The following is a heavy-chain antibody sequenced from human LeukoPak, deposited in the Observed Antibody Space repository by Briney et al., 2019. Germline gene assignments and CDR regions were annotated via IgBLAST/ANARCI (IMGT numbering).Heavy chain of an antibody. V-gene: IGHV1-18*01. CDR1: GGTFSSYA. J-gene: IGHJ4*02. D-gene: IGHD5-12*01. Sequence: GASVKVSCKASGGTFSSYAISWVRQAPGQGLEWMGWISAYNGNTNYAQKLQGRVTMTTDTSTSTAYMELRSLRSDDTAVYYCARVSGYSGYDYRSSYFDYWGQGTLVTVSS. CDR2: ISAYNGNT. CDR3: ARVSGYSGYDYRSSYFDY.